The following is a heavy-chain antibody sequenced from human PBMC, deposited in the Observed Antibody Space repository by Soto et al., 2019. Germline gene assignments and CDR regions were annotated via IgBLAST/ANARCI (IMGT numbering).Heavy chain of an antibody. V-gene: IGHV2-5*01. J-gene: IGHJ5*02. CDR1: GFSLRTGGVG. CDR3: AHRGYAFWSDSESWFDP. Sequence: ESGPTLVNPTQTLTLTCSFSGFSLRTGGVGVGWIRQTPGKALEWLAVIYWNDDKRYSPSLRSRLSISKDTSKNQVVLTLTKMDPVDTATYYCAHRGYAFWSDSESWFDPWGPGTLVTVSS. CDR2: IYWNDDK. D-gene: IGHD3-3*01.